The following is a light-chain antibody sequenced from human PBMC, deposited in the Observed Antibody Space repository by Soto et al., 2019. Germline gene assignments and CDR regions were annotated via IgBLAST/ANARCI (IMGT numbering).Light chain of an antibody. V-gene: IGKV1-39*01. J-gene: IGKJ2*01. Sequence: DIQMTQSPSSLSASVGDRVTITCRASQNIDSYLNWYQQKAGEAPKVLIYAASSLQSGVPSRFSGSGSGTDFPLTINKLQPEDFATYSCQQSYSTPRLTFGQGTKLEIK. CDR3: QQSYSTPRLT. CDR1: QNIDSY. CDR2: AAS.